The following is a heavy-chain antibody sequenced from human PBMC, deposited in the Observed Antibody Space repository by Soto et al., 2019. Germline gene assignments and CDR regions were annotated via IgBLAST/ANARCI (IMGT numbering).Heavy chain of an antibody. Sequence: SETLSLTCTVSGGSISSSSYSWGWIRQPPGKGPEWIGSIYYSGTTYYNPSLNSRVTVSVDTSKNQFSLKVTSVTAADTAVYYCARAYYDFWTSYHYGMDVWGQGTTVTVSS. CDR1: GGSISSSSYS. V-gene: IGHV4-39*07. CDR2: IYYSGTT. CDR3: ARAYYDFWTSYHYGMDV. J-gene: IGHJ6*02. D-gene: IGHD3-3*01.